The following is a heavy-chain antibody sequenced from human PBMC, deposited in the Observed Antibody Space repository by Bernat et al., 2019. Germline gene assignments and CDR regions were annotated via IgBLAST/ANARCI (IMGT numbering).Heavy chain of an antibody. CDR2: IKSNTDDGST. CDR1: GFTFSNAW. V-gene: IGHV3-15*07. CDR3: DRESDGTMID. J-gene: IGHJ4*01. D-gene: IGHD3-22*01. Sequence: EVQLVESGGGLVKPGGSLRLSCAASGFTFSNAWMNWVRQAPGKGLEWVGRIKSNTDDGSTDYAAPVRVRFTISSDDSKITLYLQMNSLKTEDTAVYYCDRESDGTMIDWGQGTLVTVSS.